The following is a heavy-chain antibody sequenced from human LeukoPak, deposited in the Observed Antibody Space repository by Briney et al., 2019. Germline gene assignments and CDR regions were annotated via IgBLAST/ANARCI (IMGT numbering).Heavy chain of an antibody. J-gene: IGHJ6*02. CDR2: IIPILGIA. Sequence: GSSVKVSCKASGGTFSSYAISWVRQAPGQGLEWMGRIIPILGIANYAQKFQGRVTITADKSTSTAYMELSSLRSEDTALYYCAKIGKQWLDYYYGMDVWGQGTTVTVSS. CDR1: GGTFSSYA. CDR3: AKIGKQWLDYYYGMDV. D-gene: IGHD6-19*01. V-gene: IGHV1-69*04.